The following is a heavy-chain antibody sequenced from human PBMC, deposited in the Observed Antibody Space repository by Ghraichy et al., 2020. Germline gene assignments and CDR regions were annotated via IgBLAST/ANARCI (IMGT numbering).Heavy chain of an antibody. CDR1: GGSISYYS. Sequence: SETLSLTCTVSGGSISYYSWSWIRQTPGKGLEWIGYIYYSGTTDYNPSLKSRVTISVDTSKNQFSLNLSSVTAADTAVYYCARHVRTETSRLLVRGIITWYFDLWGRGTLVTVSS. D-gene: IGHD3-10*01. CDR3: ARHVRTETSRLLVRGIITWYFDL. J-gene: IGHJ2*01. CDR2: IYYSGTT. V-gene: IGHV4-59*01.